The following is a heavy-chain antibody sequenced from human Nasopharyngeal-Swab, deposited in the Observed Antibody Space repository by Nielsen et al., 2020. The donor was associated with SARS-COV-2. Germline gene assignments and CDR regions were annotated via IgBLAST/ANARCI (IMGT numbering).Heavy chain of an antibody. D-gene: IGHD3-10*01. J-gene: IGHJ5*02. V-gene: IGHV3-30*18. CDR2: ISYDGSNK. CDR1: GFTFSSYG. CDR3: ANGAGVPNWFDP. Sequence: GGSLRLSCAASGFTFSSYGIHWVRQAPGKGLEWVAVISYDGSNKYYADSVKGRFTISRDNSKNTLYLQMNSLRAEDTAVYYCANGAGVPNWFDPWGQGTLVTVSS.